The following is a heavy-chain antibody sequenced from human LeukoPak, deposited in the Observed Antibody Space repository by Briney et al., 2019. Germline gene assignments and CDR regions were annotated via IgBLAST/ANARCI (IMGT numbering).Heavy chain of an antibody. Sequence: PGGSLRLSCAVSGFTVCTYRMKWVRQAPGKGLEWVSSINYDSLYTYYADSVKGRFTISRDNNKNSLYLQMNSLRPEDTAVYYCARDWYGDYWGQGTLVTVSS. CDR2: INYDSLYT. CDR3: ARDWYGDY. V-gene: IGHV3-21*01. CDR1: GFTVCTYR. J-gene: IGHJ4*02. D-gene: IGHD6-13*01.